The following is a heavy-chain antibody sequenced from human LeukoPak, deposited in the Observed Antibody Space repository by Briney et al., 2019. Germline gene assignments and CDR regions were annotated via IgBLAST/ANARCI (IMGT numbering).Heavy chain of an antibody. CDR1: GGSISSSSYY. CDR3: ARLRAARAPFDY. J-gene: IGHJ4*02. D-gene: IGHD6-6*01. Sequence: PSETLSLTCTVSGGSISSSSYYWGWIRQPPGKGLEWIGYIYYSGSTNYNPSLKSRVTISVDTSKNQFSLKLSSVTAADTAVYYCARLRAARAPFDYWGQGTLVTVSS. V-gene: IGHV4-61*05. CDR2: IYYSGST.